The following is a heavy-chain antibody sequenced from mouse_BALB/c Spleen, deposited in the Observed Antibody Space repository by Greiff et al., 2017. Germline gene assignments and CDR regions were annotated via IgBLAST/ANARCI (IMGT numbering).Heavy chain of an antibody. D-gene: IGHD1-1*02. CDR3: NACGRSYGYFDG. V-gene: IGHV14-4*02. CDR1: GFNIKDYY. CDR2: IDPENGDT. Sequence: EVQLQQSGAELVRPGASVKLSCTASGFNIKDYYMHWVKQRPEQGLEWIGWIDPENGDTEYAPKFQGKATMTADTSSNTAYLQLSSLTSEDTAVYFCNACGRSYGYFDGWGAGTTVTDCS. J-gene: IGHJ1*01.